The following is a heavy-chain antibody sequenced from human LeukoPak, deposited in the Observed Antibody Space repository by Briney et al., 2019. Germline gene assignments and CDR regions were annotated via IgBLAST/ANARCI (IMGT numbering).Heavy chain of an antibody. J-gene: IGHJ4*02. Sequence: GGSLRLSCAASGFTFSSYAMHWVRQAPGKGLEWVAVISYDGSNKYYADSVKGRFTISRDNAKKSLYLQMNSLRAEDTAVYYCGRVGAYYGSGSYSDYWGQETLVTVSS. CDR2: ISYDGSNK. D-gene: IGHD3-10*01. CDR3: GRVGAYYGSGSYSDY. V-gene: IGHV3-30-3*01. CDR1: GFTFSSYA.